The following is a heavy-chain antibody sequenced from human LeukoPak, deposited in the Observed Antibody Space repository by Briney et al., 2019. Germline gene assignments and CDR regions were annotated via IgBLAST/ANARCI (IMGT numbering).Heavy chain of an antibody. CDR3: TTSYCSTTSCYVMSLGY. J-gene: IGHJ4*02. CDR2: IKSKSDGGTT. D-gene: IGHD2-2*01. Sequence: GRSLRLSRAASGFTFSNAWMSWVREAPGKGLKRGGRIKSKSDGGTTEYAAPVKGRFNISRDDSKNTLYLQMNSLKTEDTAVYYCTTSYCSTTSCYVMSLGYWGQGTLVTVSS. V-gene: IGHV3-15*01. CDR1: GFTFSNAW.